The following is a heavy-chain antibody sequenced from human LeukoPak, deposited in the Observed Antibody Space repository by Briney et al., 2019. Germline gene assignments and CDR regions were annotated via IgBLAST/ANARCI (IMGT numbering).Heavy chain of an antibody. CDR3: ARATRSYYRYYLSAFDI. CDR1: GFTVSSNF. V-gene: IGHV3-53*01. D-gene: IGHD4-11*01. Sequence: PGGSLRLSCAASGFTVSSNFMSWVRQAPGKGLEWVSFIYSGGTTHYADSVKGRCTISRDNSNNTLSLQMNNLRPEDTAVYYCARATRSYYRYYLSAFDIWGQGTMVTVSS. CDR2: IYSGGTT. J-gene: IGHJ3*02.